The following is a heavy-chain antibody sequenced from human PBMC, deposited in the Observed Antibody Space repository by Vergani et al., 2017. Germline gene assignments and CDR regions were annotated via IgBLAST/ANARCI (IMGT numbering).Heavy chain of an antibody. Sequence: QVQLVQSGAEVKKPGSSVKVSCKASGGTFSRYAISWVRQAPGQGLEWMGGIIPIFGTANYARKFQGRVTSTADESQSTAYMELGSLRSEDTAVYSCAKQDSVVVPAAPNYDYYYMDVGGKGTTVTVSS. J-gene: IGHJ6*03. CDR3: AKQDSVVVPAAPNYDYYYMDV. V-gene: IGHV1-69*12. D-gene: IGHD2-2*01. CDR2: IIPIFGTA. CDR1: GGTFSRYA.